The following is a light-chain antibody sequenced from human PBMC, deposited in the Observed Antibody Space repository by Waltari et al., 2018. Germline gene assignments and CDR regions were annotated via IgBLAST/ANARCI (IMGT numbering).Light chain of an antibody. J-gene: IGLJ2*01. CDR3: AAWDYSLSGVV. Sequence: QSVLTQPPSASGTPGQRVIISCSGSISNIGANYVYWYQQLPGTAPKLLIYRNKQRPSGVPDRFPGSKSGTSASLAISGLRSEDEAHYHCAAWDYSLSGVVFGGGTKLTVL. V-gene: IGLV1-47*01. CDR1: ISNIGANY. CDR2: RNK.